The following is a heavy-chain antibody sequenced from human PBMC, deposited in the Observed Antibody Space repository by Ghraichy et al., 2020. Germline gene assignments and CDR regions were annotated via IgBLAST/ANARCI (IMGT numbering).Heavy chain of an antibody. J-gene: IGHJ4*02. CDR2: ISAYNGNT. D-gene: IGHD6-19*01. Sequence: ASVKVSCKASGYTFTSYGISWVRQAPGQGLEWMGWISAYNGNTNYAQKLQGRVTMTTDTSTSTAYMELRSLRSDDTAVYYCARDDDPAPSSGWPPQGYWGQGTLVTVSS. V-gene: IGHV1-18*01. CDR1: GYTFTSYG. CDR3: ARDDDPAPSSGWPPQGY.